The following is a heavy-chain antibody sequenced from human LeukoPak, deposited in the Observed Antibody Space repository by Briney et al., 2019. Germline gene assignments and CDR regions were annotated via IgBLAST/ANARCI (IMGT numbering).Heavy chain of an antibody. Sequence: ESLRLSCAASGFTFDDYAMNWVRQVPGRGLEWVSGINWNGRITEYADSVKDRFTISRQNTKNSLYLYMNNLGGEDTALYFCARGSVQLWLRDTYYYMDVWGKGTTVTVSS. D-gene: IGHD5-18*01. CDR2: INWNGRIT. J-gene: IGHJ6*03. V-gene: IGHV3-20*04. CDR1: GFTFDDYA. CDR3: ARGSVQLWLRDTYYYMDV.